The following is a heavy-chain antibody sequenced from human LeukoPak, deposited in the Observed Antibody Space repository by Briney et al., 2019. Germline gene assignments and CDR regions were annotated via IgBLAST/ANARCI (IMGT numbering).Heavy chain of an antibody. J-gene: IGHJ4*02. D-gene: IGHD4-17*01. V-gene: IGHV3-74*01. CDR1: GFTFNIYW. CDR3: GRDLNGDLDY. Sequence: GGSVRLSCAASGFTFNIYWMHWVRQAPGKGLVWVSRIGTDGSSTAYADSVKGRFTFSRDNAKNTLYLQLSSLRPEDTAVYYCGRDLNGDLDYWGQGTLVTVSS. CDR2: IGTDGSST.